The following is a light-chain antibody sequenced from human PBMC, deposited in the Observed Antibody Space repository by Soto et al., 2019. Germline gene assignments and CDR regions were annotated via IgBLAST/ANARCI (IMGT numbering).Light chain of an antibody. CDR2: GAS. Sequence: EIVMMQSPATLSVSPGERATLSCRASQSVSSNLAWYQQKPGQPPRLLIYGASTRATGIPARFSGSGSGTEFTLTISSLQSEDFAVYYCQQYNNWPPLYTFGQGTKLEIK. V-gene: IGKV3-15*01. J-gene: IGKJ2*01. CDR3: QQYNNWPPLYT. CDR1: QSVSSN.